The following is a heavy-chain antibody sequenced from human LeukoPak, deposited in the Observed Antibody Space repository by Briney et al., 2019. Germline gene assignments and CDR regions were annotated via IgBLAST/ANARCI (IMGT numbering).Heavy chain of an antibody. CDR1: GGSISSGGYY. CDR3: ARERSGLDY. D-gene: IGHD2-15*01. J-gene: IGHJ4*02. CDR2: IYYSGST. V-gene: IGHV4-31*03. Sequence: PSETLSLTCTVSGGSISSGGYYWSWIRQRPGKGLGWIGNIYYSGSTYYNPSLKSRVTISVDTSKNQFSLKLSSVTAADTAVYYCARERSGLDYWGQGTLVTVSS.